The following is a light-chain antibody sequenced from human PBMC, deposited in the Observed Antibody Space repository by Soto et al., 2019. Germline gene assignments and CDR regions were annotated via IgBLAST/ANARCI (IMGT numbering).Light chain of an antibody. CDR3: QQYNNWPLT. J-gene: IGKJ4*01. Sequence: EIVMTQSPATLSVSPGERATLSCRASQSVSSNLARYQQKPGQAPRLLIYGASTRATGIPARFSCSGSGTEFTLTISSLQSEDFAVYYCQQYNNWPLTFGGGTKVDIK. CDR2: GAS. CDR1: QSVSSN. V-gene: IGKV3-15*01.